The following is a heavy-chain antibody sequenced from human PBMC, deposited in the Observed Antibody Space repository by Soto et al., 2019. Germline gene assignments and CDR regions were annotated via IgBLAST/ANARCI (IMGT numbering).Heavy chain of an antibody. D-gene: IGHD1-7*01. Sequence: WASVKVSCKASGYGFSTHAMHWVRQAPGQGLEWVGWINSVNDHTIYSEKFQGRVTITSDTSATTAYMELSSLTSEDTAVYYCARNILGGTTDYWGQGTLVTVSS. V-gene: IGHV1-3*01. CDR3: ARNILGGTTDY. CDR1: GYGFSTHA. CDR2: INSVNDHT. J-gene: IGHJ4*02.